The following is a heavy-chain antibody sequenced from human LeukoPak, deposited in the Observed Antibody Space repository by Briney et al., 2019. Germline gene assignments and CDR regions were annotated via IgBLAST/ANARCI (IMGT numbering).Heavy chain of an antibody. V-gene: IGHV4-34*01. CDR1: GGSFSGYY. Sequence: SETLSLTCAVYGGSFSGYYWSWIRQPPGKGLEWIGEINHSGSTNYNPSLKSRVTISVDTSKNQFSLKLSSVTAADTAVYYCARSQQWLVDYWGQGTLVTVSS. D-gene: IGHD6-19*01. J-gene: IGHJ4*02. CDR2: INHSGST. CDR3: ARSQQWLVDY.